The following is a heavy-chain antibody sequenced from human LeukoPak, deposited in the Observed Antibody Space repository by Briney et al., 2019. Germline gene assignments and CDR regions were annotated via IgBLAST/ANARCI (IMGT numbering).Heavy chain of an antibody. D-gene: IGHD3-10*02. CDR2: IKSKTDGETI. Sequence: PGGSLRLACAASGFTFSDAWMSWVSQAPGKGLEWVGRIKSKTDGETIDYATPMKDRFRISRDDSKNTLYLQMNSLKTEDTAVYYCLFSIFQHWGQGTLVTVSS. J-gene: IGHJ1*01. CDR1: GFTFSDAW. V-gene: IGHV3-15*01. CDR3: LFSIFQH.